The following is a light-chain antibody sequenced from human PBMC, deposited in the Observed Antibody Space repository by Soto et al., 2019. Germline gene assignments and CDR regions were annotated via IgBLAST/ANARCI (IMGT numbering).Light chain of an antibody. V-gene: IGKV3-20*01. Sequence: EIVLTQSPGTLSLSTGEKATLSCRASQSVSSSYLAWYQQKPGQAPRLLIYGASSRATGIPDRFSGSGSGTDFTLTISSLQPDDFATYYCQQYNTYSWTFGPGTKVDIK. CDR2: GAS. J-gene: IGKJ1*01. CDR3: QQYNTYSWT. CDR1: QSVSSSY.